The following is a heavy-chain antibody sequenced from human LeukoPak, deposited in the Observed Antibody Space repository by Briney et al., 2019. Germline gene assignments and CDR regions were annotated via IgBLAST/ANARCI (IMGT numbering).Heavy chain of an antibody. Sequence: SVKVSCKASGYTFTGYYMHWVRQAPGQGLEWMGWINPNSGGTNYAQKFQGGVTMTRDTSISTAYMELSRLRSDDTAVYYCARAPIRQGPPTGIVVVPAASPLDYWGQGTLVTVSS. D-gene: IGHD2-2*01. CDR1: GYTFTGYY. CDR3: ARAPIRQGPPTGIVVVPAASPLDY. CDR2: INPNSGGT. V-gene: IGHV1-2*02. J-gene: IGHJ4*02.